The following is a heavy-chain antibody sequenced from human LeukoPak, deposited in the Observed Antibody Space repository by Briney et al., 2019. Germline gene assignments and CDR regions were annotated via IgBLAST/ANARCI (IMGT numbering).Heavy chain of an antibody. Sequence: GGSLRLSCAASGFTFSDYSMNWVRQAPGKGLEWVSYISTSSSTIYYADSVKGRFTVSRDNAKNSLYLQMNSLRDEDTAVYYCARGVISSRIWGYWGQGTLVTVSS. J-gene: IGHJ4*02. D-gene: IGHD3-16*02. V-gene: IGHV3-48*02. CDR3: ARGVISSRIWGY. CDR2: ISTSSSTI. CDR1: GFTFSDYS.